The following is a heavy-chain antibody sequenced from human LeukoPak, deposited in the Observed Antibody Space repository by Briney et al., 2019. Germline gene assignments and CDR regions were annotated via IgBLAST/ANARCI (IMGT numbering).Heavy chain of an antibody. CDR3: AIHRGYSYGGNFDY. J-gene: IGHJ4*02. CDR2: IYYSGST. Sequence: SETLSLTCTVSGGSISSSSYYWGWIRQPPGKGLEWIGSIYYSGSTYCNPSLKSRVTISADTSKNQFSLRLSSVTAADTAVFYCAIHRGYSYGGNFDYWGQGTLVTVSS. CDR1: GGSISSSSYY. V-gene: IGHV4-39*01. D-gene: IGHD5-18*01.